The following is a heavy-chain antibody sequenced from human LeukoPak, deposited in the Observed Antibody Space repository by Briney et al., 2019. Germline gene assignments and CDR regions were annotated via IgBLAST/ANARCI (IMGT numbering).Heavy chain of an antibody. D-gene: IGHD5-12*01. V-gene: IGHV1-8*01. CDR3: ARAPPRRGYSGYDSYY. J-gene: IGHJ4*02. Sequence: GASVKVSCKASGYTFTSYDINWVRQATGQGLEWMGWINPNSGNTGYAQKFQGRVTMTRNTSISTAYMELSSLRSEDTAVYYCARAPPRRGYSGYDSYYWGQGTLVTVSS. CDR2: INPNSGNT. CDR1: GYTFTSYD.